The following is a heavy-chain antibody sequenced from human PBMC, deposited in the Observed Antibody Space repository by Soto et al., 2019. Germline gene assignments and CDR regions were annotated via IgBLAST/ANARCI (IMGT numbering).Heavy chain of an antibody. D-gene: IGHD3-22*01. CDR2: IYYSRST. J-gene: IGHJ5*02. Sequence: QVRLQEAGPGLVKPSQTLSLTCTVSGGSISSGVYYSSWIRQHPGKGLEWIGYIYYSRSTYYNPSLKSRVTISVDTSKNQFSLKLRSVTAADTAVYYCAISSGYADWFDPWGQGTLVTVSS. CDR3: AISSGYADWFDP. V-gene: IGHV4-31*04. CDR1: GGSISSGVYY.